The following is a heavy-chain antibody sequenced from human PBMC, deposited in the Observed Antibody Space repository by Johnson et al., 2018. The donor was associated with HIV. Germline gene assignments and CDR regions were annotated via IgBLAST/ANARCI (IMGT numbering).Heavy chain of an antibody. D-gene: IGHD2/OR15-2a*01. CDR2: IKQDGSEK. J-gene: IGHJ3*02. CDR3: ARENVLFNAFDI. CDR1: GFTFSSYW. Sequence: VQLVESGGGLVQPGGSLRLSCAASGFTFSSYWMSWVRQAPGKGLEWVAKIKQDGSEKYYADSVKGRFTISRDNSKNTLYLQMNSLGTEDTAVYYCARENVLFNAFDIWGQGTMVTVSS. V-gene: IGHV3-7*01.